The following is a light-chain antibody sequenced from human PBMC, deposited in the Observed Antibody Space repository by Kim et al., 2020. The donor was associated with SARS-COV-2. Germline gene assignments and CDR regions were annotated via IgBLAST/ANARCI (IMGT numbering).Light chain of an antibody. Sequence: APGKKARITCGGNNIGSKSVQWYQQKPGQAPVLVIYYDSDRPSGIPERFSGANSGNTATLTISRVEAGDEADYYCQVWDSSSDHRVFGGGTQLTVL. CDR1: NIGSKS. J-gene: IGLJ3*02. V-gene: IGLV3-21*04. CDR2: YDS. CDR3: QVWDSSSDHRV.